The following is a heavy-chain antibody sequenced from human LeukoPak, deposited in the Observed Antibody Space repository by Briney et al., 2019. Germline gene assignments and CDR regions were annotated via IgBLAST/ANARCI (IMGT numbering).Heavy chain of an antibody. Sequence: GASVKVSCKASGYTFTSYDINWVRQATGQGLEWMGWMNPNSGNTGYAQKFQGRVTITRNTSISTAYMELSSLRSEDTAVYYCARGRLRLRNWFDPWGQGTLVTVSS. CDR3: ARGRLRLRNWFDP. V-gene: IGHV1-8*03. CDR2: MNPNSGNT. CDR1: GYTFTSYD. D-gene: IGHD2-15*01. J-gene: IGHJ5*02.